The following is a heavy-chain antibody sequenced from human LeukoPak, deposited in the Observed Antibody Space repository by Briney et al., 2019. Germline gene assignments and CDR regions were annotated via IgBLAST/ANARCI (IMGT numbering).Heavy chain of an antibody. J-gene: IGHJ2*01. CDR1: GFTFSSYW. V-gene: IGHV3-74*01. CDR2: LNGDGTSI. Sequence: GGSLRLSCAASGFTFSSYWMHWVRQAPGKGLVWVSRLNGDGTSISYADSVKGRFTISRDSSKNTLYLQMNSLRAEDTATYYCAKALNYWYFDLWGRGNLVTVSS. CDR3: AKALNYWYFDL.